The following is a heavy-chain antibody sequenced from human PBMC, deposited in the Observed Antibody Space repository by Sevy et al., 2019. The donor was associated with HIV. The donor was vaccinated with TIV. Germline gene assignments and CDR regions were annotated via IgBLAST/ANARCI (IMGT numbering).Heavy chain of an antibody. CDR3: ARASSISGGWYRLLDFVY. CDR1: GFTFSSYW. Sequence: GGSLRLSCAASGFTFSSYWMSWVRQAPGKGLEWVANIKQDGSEKYYVDSVKGRFTISRDNAKNSLYLQMNSLRAEETAVYYCARASSISGGWYRLLDFVYWGQRTLVTVSS. CDR2: IKQDGSEK. V-gene: IGHV3-7*03. J-gene: IGHJ4*02. D-gene: IGHD6-19*01.